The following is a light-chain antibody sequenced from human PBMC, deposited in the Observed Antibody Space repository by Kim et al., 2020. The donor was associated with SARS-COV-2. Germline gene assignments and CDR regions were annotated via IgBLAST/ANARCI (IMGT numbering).Light chain of an antibody. CDR2: AAS. CDR3: QQSYSTPQLT. CDR1: QSIISY. Sequence: SVVDTVTITCRATQSIISYLNWYQQKPGKAPTLLIYAASSFQSGVPSTFCGSGSGTDFTLTISSLHPDDFATSYCQQSYSTPQLTFGGGTKVDIK. V-gene: IGKV1-39*01. J-gene: IGKJ4*01.